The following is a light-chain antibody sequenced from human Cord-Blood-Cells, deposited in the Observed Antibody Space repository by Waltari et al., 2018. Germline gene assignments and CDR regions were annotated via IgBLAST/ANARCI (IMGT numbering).Light chain of an antibody. Sequence: HSALTQPASVSGSPGQSITISRPGTSSDVGGYNYVSWYQQHPGKAPKLMIYDVSNRPSGVSNRFSGSKSGNTASLTISGLQAEDEADYYCSSYTSSSTYVFGTGTKVTVL. CDR2: DVS. CDR3: SSYTSSSTYV. CDR1: SSDVGGYNY. J-gene: IGLJ1*01. V-gene: IGLV2-14*01.